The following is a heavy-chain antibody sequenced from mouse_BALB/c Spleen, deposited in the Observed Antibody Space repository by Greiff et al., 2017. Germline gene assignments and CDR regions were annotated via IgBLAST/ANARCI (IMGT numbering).Heavy chain of an antibody. CDR3: TRSGLRDYFDY. Sequence: VQLVESGAELVKPGASVKLSCKASGYTFTSYYMYWVKQRPGQGLEWIGEINPSNGGTNFNEKFKSKATLTVDKSSSTAYMQLSSLTSEDSAVYYCTRSGLRDYFDYWGQGTTLTVSS. CDR1: GYTFTSYY. J-gene: IGHJ2*01. CDR2: INPSNGGT. V-gene: IGHV1S81*02. D-gene: IGHD2-4*01.